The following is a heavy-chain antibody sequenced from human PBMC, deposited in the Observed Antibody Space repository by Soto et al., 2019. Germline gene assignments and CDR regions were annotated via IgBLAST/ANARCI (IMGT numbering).Heavy chain of an antibody. D-gene: IGHD6-19*01. CDR3: ARLTVAGPSGYGMDV. J-gene: IGHJ6*02. V-gene: IGHV4-39*01. CDR1: GGSISSSSYY. CDR2: IYYSGST. Sequence: QLQLQESGPGLVKPSETLSLTCTVSGGSISSSSYYWGWIRQPPGKGLEWIGSIYYSGSTYYNPSLKSRVTISVDTSKNQFSLKLSSVTAADTAVYYCARLTVAGPSGYGMDVWGQGTTVTVSS.